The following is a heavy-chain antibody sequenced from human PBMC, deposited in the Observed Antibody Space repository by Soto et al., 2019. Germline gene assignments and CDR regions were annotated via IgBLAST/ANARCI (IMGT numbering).Heavy chain of an antibody. Sequence: SENLSLTCAVSGGSFTSNNWWTWVRQPPGQGLEWIGEIYRTGSTNYNPSLKSRVTISLDKSENQFSLKVTSLTAADTAVYYCASRDPGTIVDYWGQGTLVTVS. CDR1: GGSFTSNNW. CDR3: ASRDPGTIVDY. V-gene: IGHV4-4*02. CDR2: IYRTGST. D-gene: IGHD1-7*01. J-gene: IGHJ4*02.